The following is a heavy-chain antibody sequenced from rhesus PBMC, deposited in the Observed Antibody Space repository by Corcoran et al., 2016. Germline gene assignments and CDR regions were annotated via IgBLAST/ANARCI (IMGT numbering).Heavy chain of an antibody. CDR2: IYGSGSST. V-gene: IGHV4S11*01. J-gene: IGHJ4*01. D-gene: IGHD2-2*01. CDR1: GGSISSNY. CDR3: ARVGYCTSTTCEAY. Sequence: QVQLQESGPGLVKPLETLSLTCAVPGGSISSNYWSWIRQAPWKGLEWIGDIYGSGSSTNYNPSLKSRVTLSVDTSKNQLSLKLSSVTAADTAVYYCARVGYCTSTTCEAYWGQGVLVTVSS.